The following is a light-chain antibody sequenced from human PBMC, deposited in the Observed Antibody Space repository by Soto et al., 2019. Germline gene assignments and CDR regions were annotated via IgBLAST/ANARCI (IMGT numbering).Light chain of an antibody. V-gene: IGLV2-14*01. CDR3: ISYTSISTLV. J-gene: IGLJ1*01. Sequence: QSVLTQPASVSGSPGQSITMSCTGTSSDVGGYNYVSRYQQHPGKAPKVIIYEVINRPSGVSNRFSGSKSGNTASLTISGLQAEDEADYYCISYTSISTLVFGTGTKVTV. CDR1: SSDVGGYNY. CDR2: EVI.